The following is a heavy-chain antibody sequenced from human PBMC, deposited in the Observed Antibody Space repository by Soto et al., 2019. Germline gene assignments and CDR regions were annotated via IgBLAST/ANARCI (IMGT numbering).Heavy chain of an antibody. D-gene: IGHD2-2*01. V-gene: IGHV1-69*06. CDR2: INPLSGKP. CDR3: ASPACAATWCTPAHNLEH. J-gene: IGHJ1*01. Sequence: QVQLVQSGAEVKKPESSVKVSCKTSGGTFVRHVISWVRQAPGQGPEWMGKINPLSGKPNYAQKFQDIVTFTVDTDSSTAYMELSSLRSDDSAVYYCASPACAATWCTPAHNLEHWGQGTLVIVSS. CDR1: GGTFVRHV.